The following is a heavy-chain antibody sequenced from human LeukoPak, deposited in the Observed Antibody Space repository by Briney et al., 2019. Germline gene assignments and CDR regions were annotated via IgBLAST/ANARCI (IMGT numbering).Heavy chain of an antibody. CDR1: GFNLSNYA. J-gene: IGHJ5*02. V-gene: IGHV3-23*01. D-gene: IGHD1-26*01. CDR2: ISSSGGST. Sequence: PGGSLRLSCGASGFNLSNYAMSWVRQAPGKGLEWVSAISSSGGSTYYADSVKGRFTISRDNPKNTLHLQMNSLRVEDTAVYYCARVPESYRGGFDPWGQGTLVTVSS. CDR3: ARVPESYRGGFDP.